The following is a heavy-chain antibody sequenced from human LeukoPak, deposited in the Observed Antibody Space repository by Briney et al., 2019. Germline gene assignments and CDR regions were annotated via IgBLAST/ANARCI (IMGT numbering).Heavy chain of an antibody. J-gene: IGHJ2*01. CDR3: ARKFNSRYFDL. CDR1: GGSFSGYY. V-gene: IGHV4-34*01. D-gene: IGHD4-23*01. Sequence: SETLSLTCAVYGGSFSGYYWSWIRQPPGKGLEWIGEIDHSGSTNYNPSLKSRVTISVHTSKNQFSLKLSSVTAADTAVYYCARKFNSRYFDLWGRGTLVTVSS. CDR2: IDHSGST.